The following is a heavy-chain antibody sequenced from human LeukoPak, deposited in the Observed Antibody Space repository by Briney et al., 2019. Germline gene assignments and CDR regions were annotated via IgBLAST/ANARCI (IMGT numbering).Heavy chain of an antibody. D-gene: IGHD3-10*01. CDR3: ARVLWFGGIYYFDY. Sequence: GGSLRLSCAASGFSLRSFWMSWVRQAPGNGLEWVASIKEDGSDKYYVESVKGRFTISRENARNSLYLQMNSLRAEDTAVYYCARVLWFGGIYYFDYWGQGTLVTVSS. CDR2: IKEDGSDK. CDR1: GFSLRSFW. V-gene: IGHV3-7*04. J-gene: IGHJ4*02.